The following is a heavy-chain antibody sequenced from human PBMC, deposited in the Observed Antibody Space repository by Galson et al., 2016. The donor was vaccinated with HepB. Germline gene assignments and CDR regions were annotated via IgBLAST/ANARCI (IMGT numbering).Heavy chain of an antibody. D-gene: IGHD6-19*01. CDR1: GGSFSAYQ. CDR2: INHSGYT. J-gene: IGHJ4*02. Sequence: SETLSLTCVVDGGSFSAYQWAWIRQSPGRGLEWIGEINHSGYTNYNPSPGSRVTISIDTSRNQFSLRMTSVTAADAAFYYCARLSNGWIRFDSWGQGSLVTVSS. CDR3: ARLSNGWIRFDS. V-gene: IGHV4-34*01.